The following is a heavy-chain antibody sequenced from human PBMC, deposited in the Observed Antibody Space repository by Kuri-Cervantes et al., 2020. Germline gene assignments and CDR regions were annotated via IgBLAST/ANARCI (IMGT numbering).Heavy chain of an antibody. CDR2: ISSSSSTI. CDR3: ARDRGSSGYYPPWYFDL. D-gene: IGHD3-22*01. CDR1: GFTFSSYS. V-gene: IGHV3-48*02. J-gene: IGHJ2*01. Sequence: GESLKISCAASGFTFSSYSMNWVRQAPGKGLEWVSYISSSSSTIYYADSVKGRFTISRDNAKNSLYLQMNSLRDEDTAVYYCARDRGSSGYYPPWYFDLWGRGTLVTVSS.